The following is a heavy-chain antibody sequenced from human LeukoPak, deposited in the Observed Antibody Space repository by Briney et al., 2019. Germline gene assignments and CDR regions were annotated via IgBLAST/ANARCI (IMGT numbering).Heavy chain of an antibody. Sequence: GGSLRLSCAASGFTFSSYAMHWVRQAPGKGLEWVAVISYDGSNKYYADSVKGRFTISRDNSKNTLYLQMNSLRAEDTAVYYCARGQLPPPSRWYSRYYYYYYGMDVWGQGTTVTVSS. V-gene: IGHV3-30-3*01. CDR1: GFTFSSYA. J-gene: IGHJ6*02. CDR3: ARGQLPPPSRWYSRYYYYYYGMDV. D-gene: IGHD6-13*01. CDR2: ISYDGSNK.